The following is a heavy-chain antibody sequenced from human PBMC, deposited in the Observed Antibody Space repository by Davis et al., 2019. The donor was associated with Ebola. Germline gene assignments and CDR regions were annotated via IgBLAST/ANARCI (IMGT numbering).Heavy chain of an antibody. D-gene: IGHD3-3*01. CDR2: INHSGST. J-gene: IGHJ6*02. CDR1: GGSFSGYY. CDR3: ARGAGRFSYYYGMDV. Sequence: MPGGSLRLSCAVYGGSFSGYYWSWIRQPPGKGLEWIGEINHSGSTNYNPSLKSRVTISVDTSKNQFSLKLSSVTAADTAVYYCARGAGRFSYYYGMDVWGQGTTVTVSS. V-gene: IGHV4-34*01.